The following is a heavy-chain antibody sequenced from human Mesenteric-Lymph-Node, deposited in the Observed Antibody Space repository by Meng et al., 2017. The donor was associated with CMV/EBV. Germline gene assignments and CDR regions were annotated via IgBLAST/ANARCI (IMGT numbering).Heavy chain of an antibody. Sequence: GESLKISCAASGFTFSTYWMHWVRQAPGKGLVWVSRINSDGSSTSYADSVKGRFTISRDNAKNTLYLQMNSLRAEDTAVYYCAGWELSYWGQGTLVTVSS. CDR3: AGWELSY. CDR1: GFTFSTYW. V-gene: IGHV3-74*01. J-gene: IGHJ4*02. D-gene: IGHD1-26*01. CDR2: INSDGSST.